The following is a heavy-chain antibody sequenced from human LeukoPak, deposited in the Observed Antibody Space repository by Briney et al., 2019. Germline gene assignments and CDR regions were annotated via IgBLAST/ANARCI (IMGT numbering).Heavy chain of an antibody. D-gene: IGHD6-19*01. CDR1: GFSINNYW. Sequence: GGSLTLSCAVSGFSINNYWMTWYRQAPGKGLECVAHIKGDASEKYYLDSVKGRFTIPRDNAKNSLYLQMNSLRAEDTAVYYCARQAGVTWGQGTLVTVSS. V-gene: IGHV3-7*01. CDR2: IKGDASEK. CDR3: ARQAGVT. J-gene: IGHJ5*02.